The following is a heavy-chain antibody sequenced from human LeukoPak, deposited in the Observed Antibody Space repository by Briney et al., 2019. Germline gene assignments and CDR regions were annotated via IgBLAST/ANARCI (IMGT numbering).Heavy chain of an antibody. V-gene: IGHV4-4*02. CDR2: IYHSGST. CDR3: ARDVPRRYYYGSGSYYD. J-gene: IGHJ4*02. Sequence: SGTLSLTCAVSGGSISSSNWWSWVRQPPGKGLEWIGEIYHSGSTNYNPSLKSRVTISVDKSKNQFSLKLCSVTAADTAVYYCARDVPRRYYYGSGSYYDWGQGTLVTVSS. D-gene: IGHD3-10*01. CDR1: GGSISSSNW.